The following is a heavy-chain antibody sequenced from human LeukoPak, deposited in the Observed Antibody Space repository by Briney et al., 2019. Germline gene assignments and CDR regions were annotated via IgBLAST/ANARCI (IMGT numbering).Heavy chain of an antibody. J-gene: IGHJ4*02. Sequence: AASVKVSCKASGYTFTSYYMHWVRQAPGQGLEWMGIISPSGGSTSYAQKFQGRVTMTRDTSTSTVYMELSSLRSEDTAVYYCARGWVDCSSTSCPFDYWGQGTLVTVSS. D-gene: IGHD2-2*01. CDR3: ARGWVDCSSTSCPFDY. V-gene: IGHV1-46*01. CDR1: GYTFTSYY. CDR2: ISPSGGST.